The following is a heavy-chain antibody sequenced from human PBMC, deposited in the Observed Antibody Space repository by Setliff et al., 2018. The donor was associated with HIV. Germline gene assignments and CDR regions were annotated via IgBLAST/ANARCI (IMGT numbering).Heavy chain of an antibody. CDR2: ISPNFGHT. CDR3: ARLGSGWSDSYFYAMDI. D-gene: IGHD6-19*01. J-gene: IGHJ6*02. Sequence: ASVKVSCKSSGYNFTTYGLSWVRQAPGHGLEWMGWISPNFGHTNYAQNFLGRVTMTTDTSTSRAYMELRSLRSDDTAVYFCARLGSGWSDSYFYAMDIWGQGTTVTVSS. V-gene: IGHV1-18*01. CDR1: GYNFTTYG.